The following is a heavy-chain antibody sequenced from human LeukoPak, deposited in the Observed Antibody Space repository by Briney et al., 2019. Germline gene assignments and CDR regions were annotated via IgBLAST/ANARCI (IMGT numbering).Heavy chain of an antibody. CDR1: GFTFSSFN. J-gene: IGHJ4*02. D-gene: IGHD6-19*01. Sequence: GVLRLSCAASGFTFSSFNMSWVRQAPGKGLEWVSSISSTSTYIYDADSVKGRFTISRDNAKNSLYLQMNSLRAEDTAVYYCARVSYSSDWFFDYWGQGTLVTVSS. CDR3: ARVSYSSDWFFDY. V-gene: IGHV3-21*01. CDR2: ISSTSTYI.